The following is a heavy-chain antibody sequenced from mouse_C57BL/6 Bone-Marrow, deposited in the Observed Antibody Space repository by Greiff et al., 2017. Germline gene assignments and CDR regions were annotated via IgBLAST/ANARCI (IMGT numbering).Heavy chain of an antibody. CDR3: AKIHRGAMDY. V-gene: IGHV1-52*01. D-gene: IGHD1-2*01. Sequence: QVQLQQPGAELVRPGSSVKLSCKASGYTFTSYWMHWVKQRPIQGLEWIGNIDPSDSETHYNQKFKDKATLTVDKSSSTAYMQLSSLTSEDSAVYYCAKIHRGAMDYWGQGTSVTVSS. CDR2: IDPSDSET. J-gene: IGHJ4*01. CDR1: GYTFTSYW.